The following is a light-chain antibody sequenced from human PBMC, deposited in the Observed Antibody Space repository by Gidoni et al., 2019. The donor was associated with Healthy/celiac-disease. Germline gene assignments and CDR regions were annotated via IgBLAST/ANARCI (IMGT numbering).Light chain of an antibody. CDR3: QQFNSFPIT. Sequence: DIQLTQSPSFLSASVGDRVTISCRASQGISSYLAWYQQKPGKAPKLLIYAASTLQSGVPSSFSGSGSGTEFTLTISSLQPEDFATYYCQQFNSFPITFGQXTRLEIK. CDR2: AAS. V-gene: IGKV1-9*01. CDR1: QGISSY. J-gene: IGKJ5*01.